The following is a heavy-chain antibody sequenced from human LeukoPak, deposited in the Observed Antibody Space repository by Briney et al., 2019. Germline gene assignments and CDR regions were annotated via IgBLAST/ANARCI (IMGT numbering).Heavy chain of an antibody. J-gene: IGHJ4*02. Sequence: ASVRVSCKTSGFIFTGYNIHWVRQAPGQGLEWMGWISAYNGKTRYAQKFQDGVTMTTDTSTSMAYMELRSLRSDDTAVYFCARDRYNQADFAYWGQGALVTVSS. CDR3: ARDRYNQADFAY. V-gene: IGHV1-18*01. D-gene: IGHD1-14*01. CDR2: ISAYNGKT. CDR1: GFIFTGYN.